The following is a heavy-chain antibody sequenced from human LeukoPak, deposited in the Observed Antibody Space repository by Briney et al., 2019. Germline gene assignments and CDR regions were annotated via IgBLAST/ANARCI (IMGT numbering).Heavy chain of an antibody. V-gene: IGHV4-4*07. D-gene: IGHD6-6*01. J-gene: IGHJ5*02. CDR1: GGSISSYY. Sequence: PSETLSLTCTVSGGSISSYYWQWIRQPPGKGLEWIGRIYTSGSNNYNPSLKSRVTMSVDTSKNQFSLKLSSVTAADTAVYYCARLYSSSHDNWFDPWGQGTLVTVSS. CDR3: ARLYSSSHDNWFDP. CDR2: IYTSGSN.